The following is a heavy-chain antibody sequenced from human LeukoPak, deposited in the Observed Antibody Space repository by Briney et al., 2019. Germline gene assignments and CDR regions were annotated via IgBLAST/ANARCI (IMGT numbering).Heavy chain of an antibody. Sequence: SETLSLTCTVSGGSISSYYWSWIRQPPGKGLEWIGYIYYSGSTNYNPSLKSRVTISVDTSKNQFSLKLSSVTAADTAVYYCARDAKYSGSSRPFDYWGQGTLVTVSS. V-gene: IGHV4-59*12. D-gene: IGHD1-26*01. J-gene: IGHJ4*02. CDR3: ARDAKYSGSSRPFDY. CDR1: GGSISSYY. CDR2: IYYSGST.